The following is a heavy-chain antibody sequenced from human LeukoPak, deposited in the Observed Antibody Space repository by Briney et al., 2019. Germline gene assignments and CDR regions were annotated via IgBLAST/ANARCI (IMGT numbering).Heavy chain of an antibody. J-gene: IGHJ4*02. CDR1: GGTFSSYA. D-gene: IGHD3-22*01. CDR3: ATEGYYDSSGYYTDY. CDR2: IIPIFGTA. V-gene: IGHV1-69*01. Sequence: SVKVSCKASGGTFSSYAISWARRAPGQGLEWMGGIIPIFGTANYAQKFQGRVTITADESTSTAYMELSSLRSEDTAVYYCATEGYYDSSGYYTDYWGQGTLVTVSS.